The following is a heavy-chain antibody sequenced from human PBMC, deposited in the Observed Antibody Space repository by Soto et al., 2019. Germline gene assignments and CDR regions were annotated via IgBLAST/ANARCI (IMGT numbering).Heavy chain of an antibody. V-gene: IGHV1-46*01. Sequence: QVQLVQSGAEVKNPGASVKVSCKASGYTFTNYYIHWVRQAPGQGLEWMAIINPNGGSTNYAQKVQGGVTLPRHTFTSAVYMELSSLRSEDTAIYYCARRLAAGDYWGQGTLVTVSS. CDR3: ARRLAAGDY. CDR2: INPNGGST. CDR1: GYTFTNYY. D-gene: IGHD6-13*01. J-gene: IGHJ4*02.